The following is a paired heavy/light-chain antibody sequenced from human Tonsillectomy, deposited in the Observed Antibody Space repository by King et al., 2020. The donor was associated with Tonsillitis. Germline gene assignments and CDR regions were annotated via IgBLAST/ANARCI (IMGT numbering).Heavy chain of an antibody. V-gene: IGHV4-59*01. CDR1: GDSISNYY. CDR2: IYHSGST. Sequence: QAQLLESGPGLVKPSETLSLTCTVSGDSISNYYWSWIRQSPEKGLEWLANIYHSGSTDYNPSLESRVTISVDTSKNQFSLSLSSVTAADTAVYYCARLQTPGYFDYWGQGALVTVSS. J-gene: IGHJ4*02. CDR3: ARLQTPGYFDY.
Light chain of an antibody. V-gene: IGKV1-39*01. CDR1: QNIRNY. CDR2: SAS. CDR3: QYSFGTPWT. J-gene: IGKJ1*01. Sequence: DIQMTQSPSSLSAFVGDRVTIACRASQNIRNYLSWYQQKPGKAPKLLIYSASSLQSGVPSRFSGSGSGTDFTLTITSLQPEDFATYYCCQYSFGTPWTFGRGTKVEVK.